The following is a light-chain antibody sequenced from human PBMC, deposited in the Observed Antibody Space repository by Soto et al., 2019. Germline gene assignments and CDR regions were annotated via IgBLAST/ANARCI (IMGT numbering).Light chain of an antibody. Sequence: IQLTQSPSSLSASVGDRVSITCRASQGISTYLAWYQQKPGKAPKLLIYAASTLQSGVPSRFSGSGSGTDFTLTISSLQPEDFGTYYCQQLKSYTEWTFGQGTKVEIK. CDR2: AAS. CDR3: QQLKSYTEWT. J-gene: IGKJ1*01. CDR1: QGISTY. V-gene: IGKV1-9*01.